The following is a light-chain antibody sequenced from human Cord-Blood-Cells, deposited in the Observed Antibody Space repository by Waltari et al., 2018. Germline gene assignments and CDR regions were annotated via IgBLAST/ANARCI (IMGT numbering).Light chain of an antibody. CDR2: GAS. J-gene: IGKJ1*01. CDR1: QSVSSN. CDR3: QQYNNWPWT. V-gene: IGKV3-15*01. Sequence: EIVMTQSPATLSVSPGERATLSCRASQSVSSNLACYQQKPGQAPRLLIYGASTRATGIPARFSGSGSGTEFTLTISSLQSEDFAVDYCQQYNNWPWTFGQGTKVEIK.